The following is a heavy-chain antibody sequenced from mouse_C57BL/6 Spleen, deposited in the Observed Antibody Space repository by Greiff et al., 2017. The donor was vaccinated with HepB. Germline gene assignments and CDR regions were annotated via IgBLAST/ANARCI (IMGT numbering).Heavy chain of an antibody. J-gene: IGHJ4*01. Sequence: EVKVVESGGGLVKPGGSLKLSCAASGFTFSSYAMSWVRQTPEKRLEWVATISDGGSYTYYPDNVKGRFTIARDNAKNNLYLQMSHLKSEDTAMYYCARDRNYGLYYYAMDYWGQGTSVTVSS. CDR2: ISDGGSYT. CDR3: ARDRNYGLYYYAMDY. V-gene: IGHV5-4*01. D-gene: IGHD1-1*01. CDR1: GFTFSSYA.